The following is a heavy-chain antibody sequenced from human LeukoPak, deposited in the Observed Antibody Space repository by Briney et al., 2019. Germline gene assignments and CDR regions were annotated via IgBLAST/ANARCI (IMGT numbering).Heavy chain of an antibody. D-gene: IGHD3-10*01. CDR1: GFTFSSYA. Sequence: GGSLRLSCAASGFTFSSYAMSWVRQAPGKGLEWVPGISGSAGGTYYADSVKGRFTISRDNSKNTLYLQMNSLRAEDTAVYFCAKVVFVLTNLYYFDCWGQGTLVTVSS. CDR3: AKVVFVLTNLYYFDC. V-gene: IGHV3-23*01. CDR2: ISGSAGGT. J-gene: IGHJ4*02.